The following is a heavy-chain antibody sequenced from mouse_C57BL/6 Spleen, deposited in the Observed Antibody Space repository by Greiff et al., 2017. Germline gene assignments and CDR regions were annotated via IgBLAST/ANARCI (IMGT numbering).Heavy chain of an antibody. V-gene: IGHV1-62-2*01. CDR1: GYTFTEYT. Sequence: QVQLQQSGAELVKPGASVKLSCKASGYTFTEYTIHWVKQRSGQGLEWIGWFYPGSGSIKYNEKFKDKATLTADKSSSTVYMELSRLTSEDSAVXFCARHEDYYGSSYEAWFAYWGQGTLVTVSA. CDR3: ARHEDYYGSSYEAWFAY. CDR2: FYPGSGSI. J-gene: IGHJ3*01. D-gene: IGHD1-1*01.